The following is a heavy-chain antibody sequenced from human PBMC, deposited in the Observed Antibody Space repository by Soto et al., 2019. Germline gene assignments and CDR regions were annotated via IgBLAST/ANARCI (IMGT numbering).Heavy chain of an antibody. CDR3: ARSRGWLHDLYYMGV. CDR2: IIPILGIA. J-gene: IGHJ6*03. Sequence: SVKVSCKASGGTFSSYTISWVRQAPGQGLEWMGRIIPILGIANYAQKFQGRVTITADKSTSTAYMELSSLRSEDTAVYYCARSRGWLHDLYYMGVLVKGTTVTVSS. V-gene: IGHV1-69*02. CDR1: GGTFSSYT. D-gene: IGHD5-12*01.